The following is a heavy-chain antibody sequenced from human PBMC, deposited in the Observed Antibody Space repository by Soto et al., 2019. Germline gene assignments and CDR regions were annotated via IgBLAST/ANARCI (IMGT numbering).Heavy chain of an antibody. J-gene: IGHJ2*01. Sequence: PSETLSLTCSVSCGSISGYSWSWIRQPPGKGLEWIGYIFYRGSTNYNPSLKSRVTISVDTSKNQFSLKLSSVTAADTAVYYCARLVPLRGLIPNWYFDLLGRGTLVTGSS. CDR2: IFYRGST. D-gene: IGHD3-10*01. V-gene: IGHV4-59*01. CDR1: CGSISGYS. CDR3: ARLVPLRGLIPNWYFDL.